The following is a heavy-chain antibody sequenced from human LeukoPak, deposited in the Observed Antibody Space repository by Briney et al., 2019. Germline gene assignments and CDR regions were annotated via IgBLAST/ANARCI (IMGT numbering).Heavy chain of an antibody. Sequence: GASVKVSCKASGYTFTSYGISWVRQAPGQGLEWMGWISAYNGNTNYAQKLQGRVTMTTDTSTSTAYMELRSLRSDDTAMYYCARDPPGYYGSGSFQTTYYYYYMDVWGKGTTVTISS. V-gene: IGHV1-18*01. J-gene: IGHJ6*03. CDR3: ARDPPGYYGSGSFQTTYYYYYMDV. CDR1: GYTFTSYG. D-gene: IGHD3-10*01. CDR2: ISAYNGNT.